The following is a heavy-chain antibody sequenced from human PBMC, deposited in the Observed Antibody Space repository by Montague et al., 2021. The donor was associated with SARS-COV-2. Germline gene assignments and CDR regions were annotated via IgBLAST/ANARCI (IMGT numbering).Heavy chain of an antibody. D-gene: IGHD3-3*01. CDR1: GGSISSYY. CDR3: AREAGITTFGVAPAGYYYYMDV. V-gene: IGHV4-4*07. J-gene: IGHJ6*03. CDR2: IYTSGST. Sequence: SETLSLICTVSGGSISSYYWSWIRQPAGKGLEWIGRIYTSGSTNYNPSLKSRVTMSVDTSKNQFSLKLSSVTAADTAVYYCAREAGITTFGVAPAGYYYYMDVWGKGTTVTVSS.